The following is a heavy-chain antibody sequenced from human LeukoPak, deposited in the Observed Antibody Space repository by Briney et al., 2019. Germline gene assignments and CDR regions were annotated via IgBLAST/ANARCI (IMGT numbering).Heavy chain of an antibody. J-gene: IGHJ4*02. Sequence: SETLSLTCTVSGGSISNYYWSWIRQPPGEGLEWIGFISYTGSTNYNPSLKSRVTVFVDTSKNQFSLKVTSPTAADTAVYYCARGSDTAAGLYWGQGTLVTVSS. CDR1: GGSISNYY. CDR2: ISYTGST. V-gene: IGHV4-59*01. CDR3: ARGSDTAAGLY. D-gene: IGHD6-13*01.